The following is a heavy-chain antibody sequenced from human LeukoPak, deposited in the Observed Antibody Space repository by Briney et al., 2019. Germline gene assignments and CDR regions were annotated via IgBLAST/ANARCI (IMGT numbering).Heavy chain of an antibody. CDR1: GFTFSSYG. D-gene: IGHD5-12*01. V-gene: IGHV3-30*18. J-gene: IGHJ4*02. Sequence: PGGSLRLSCAASGFTFSSYGMHWVRQAPGRGLEWVAFISYDGSDKYYADSVRGGITISRDNSKSTLYLQMNRLRAEDTAVYFCVKENSGPDQHLDYWGQGTLVTVSS. CDR2: ISYDGSDK. CDR3: VKENSGPDQHLDY.